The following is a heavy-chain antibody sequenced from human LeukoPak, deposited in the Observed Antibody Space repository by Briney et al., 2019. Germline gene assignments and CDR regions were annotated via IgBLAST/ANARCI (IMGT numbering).Heavy chain of an antibody. CDR2: INPNSGGT. D-gene: IGHD4-17*01. CDR3: AIDLPDYGDYVVHYYYYVMDV. Sequence: ASVKVSCKASGYTFTRYYMHWVRQAPGQGLEWMGWINPNSGGTNYAQKFHGRVTMTSDTSISTAYMERSRLRSDDPAVYYCAIDLPDYGDYVVHYYYYVMDVWGQETTVTVYS. V-gene: IGHV1-2*02. CDR1: GYTFTRYY. J-gene: IGHJ6*02.